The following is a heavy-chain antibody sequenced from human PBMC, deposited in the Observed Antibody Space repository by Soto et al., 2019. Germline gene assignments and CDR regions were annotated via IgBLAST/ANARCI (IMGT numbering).Heavy chain of an antibody. V-gene: IGHV3-23*01. CDR1: GFAFSSYA. CDR2: IDDTGTST. J-gene: IGHJ4*02. D-gene: IGHD3-10*01. CDR3: SRDGSGDY. Sequence: EVQLLESGGGLTQPGGSLRLSCAASGFAFSSYAMTWVRPTPGKGLEWVSAIDDTGTSTQYADSVKGRFTISRDKPKNTLYLQMNSLRAGDPALYYCSRDGSGDYWGQETLVTFSS.